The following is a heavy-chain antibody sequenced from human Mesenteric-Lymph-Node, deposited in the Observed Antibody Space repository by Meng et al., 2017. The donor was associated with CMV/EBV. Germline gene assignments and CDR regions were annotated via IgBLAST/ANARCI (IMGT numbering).Heavy chain of an antibody. CDR1: GYTFIDYY. CDR3: ATSRRFLEWSYDY. Sequence: CKAPGYTFIDYYIHWVRQAPGQGLEWMGWINPNSGATNYAQKFQGRVTMTRDTSVSTVYVELSSLRSGDTAVYYCATSRRFLEWSYDYWGQGTLVTVSS. D-gene: IGHD3-3*01. V-gene: IGHV1-2*02. CDR2: INPNSGAT. J-gene: IGHJ4*02.